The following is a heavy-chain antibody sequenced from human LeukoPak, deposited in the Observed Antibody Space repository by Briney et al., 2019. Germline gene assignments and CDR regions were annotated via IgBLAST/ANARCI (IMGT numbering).Heavy chain of an antibody. V-gene: IGHV3-15*01. J-gene: IGHJ4*02. D-gene: IGHD1-26*01. CDR1: GFTFSRFG. Sequence: GRSLRLSCAASGFTFSRFGMHWVRQAPGKGLAWVGRIKSKTDGGTTDYAAPVKGRFTISRDDSKNTLYLQMNSLKTEDTAVYYCTTGGPIVGATVDDWGQGTLVTVSS. CDR3: TTGGPIVGATVDD. CDR2: IKSKTDGGTT.